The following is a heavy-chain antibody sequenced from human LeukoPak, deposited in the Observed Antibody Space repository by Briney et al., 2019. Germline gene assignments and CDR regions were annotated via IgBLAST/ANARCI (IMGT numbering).Heavy chain of an antibody. D-gene: IGHD3-16*02. V-gene: IGHV3-15*04. Sequence: PGGSLRLSCTASGFTFNKAWMSWVRQAPGKGLEWIARVVSEADGGRIDYAAPVKGRFTISRDDSRNMVFLQMDRLKVEDTGVYYCTTGVIVWGAQGTRVTVSS. CDR1: GFTFNKAW. CDR2: VVSEADGGRI. CDR3: TTGVIVW. J-gene: IGHJ4*02.